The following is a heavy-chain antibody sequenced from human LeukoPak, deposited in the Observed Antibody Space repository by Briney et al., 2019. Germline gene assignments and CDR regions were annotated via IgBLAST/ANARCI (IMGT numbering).Heavy chain of an antibody. V-gene: IGHV3-23*01. J-gene: IGHJ4*02. Sequence: TGGSLRLSCAASGFIFSSFVVSWVRQAPGKGLERVSSISGDGERTYYADSVKGRFTISRDNSKNTLYLQMNSLRAEDTAVYYCAKEGVAVTSRGAYFDYWGQGTLVTVSS. CDR2: ISGDGERT. D-gene: IGHD4-17*01. CDR3: AKEGVAVTSRGAYFDY. CDR1: GFIFSSFV.